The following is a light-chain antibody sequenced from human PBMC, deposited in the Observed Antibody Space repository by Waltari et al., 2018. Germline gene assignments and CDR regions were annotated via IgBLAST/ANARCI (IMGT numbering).Light chain of an antibody. CDR1: QSILYSSNNKNY. CDR3: QQYYSTPLT. CDR2: CAS. V-gene: IGKV4-1*01. Sequence: DIVMTQSPDSLAVSLGERATINCKSSQSILYSSNNKNYLAWYQQKPGHPTKLLIYCASTRASGVPDRFSGSGSGTDFTLTIGSLQAEDVAVYYCQQYYSTPLTFGGGTKVEI. J-gene: IGKJ4*01.